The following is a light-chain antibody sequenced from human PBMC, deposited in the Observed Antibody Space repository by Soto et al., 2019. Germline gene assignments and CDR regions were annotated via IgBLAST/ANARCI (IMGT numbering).Light chain of an antibody. Sequence: DIQMTQSPSTLSASVGDRVTITCRASQSIGRFLAWYQHQPGKAPKLLIYDASTLESRVPSRFSGTGSGTEFTFSITXXXPEDFGTYYCQQCYMGWTFGQGTKV. V-gene: IGKV1-5*01. CDR2: DAS. CDR3: QQCYMGWT. CDR1: QSIGRF. J-gene: IGKJ1*01.